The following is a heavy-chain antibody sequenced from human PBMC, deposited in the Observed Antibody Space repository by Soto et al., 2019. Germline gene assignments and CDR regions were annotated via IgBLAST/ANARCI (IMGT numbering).Heavy chain of an antibody. CDR3: ARVQGDYYYAMDV. CDR2: IIPISATA. V-gene: IGHV1-69*01. CDR1: GGTFSTYA. Sequence: QVQLVQSGAEVKKPGSSVKVSCKASGGTFSTYAISWVRQAPGQGLEWMGGIIPISATAKSAQKFQGRVTLTADESSSTAYMELSGLRSEGTAVYYCARVQGDYYYAMDVWGQGTTVTVSS. J-gene: IGHJ6*02. D-gene: IGHD3-16*01.